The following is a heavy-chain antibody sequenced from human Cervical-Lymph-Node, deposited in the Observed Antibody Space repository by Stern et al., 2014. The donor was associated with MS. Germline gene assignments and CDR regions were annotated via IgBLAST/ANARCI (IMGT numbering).Heavy chain of an antibody. V-gene: IGHV3-7*01. CDR2: INKVGSER. J-gene: IGHJ4*02. CDR1: GFTFSSYC. CDR3: ARDRDWARSD. Sequence: EVQLEESGGGLVQPGGSLRLSCAASGFTFSSYCMSWVRQAPGKGLEWVANINKVGSERHYVDSVKGRFTISRDNAKNSLYLQMNSLRAEDTAVYYCARDRDWARSDWGQGTLVTVSS. D-gene: IGHD2-21*01.